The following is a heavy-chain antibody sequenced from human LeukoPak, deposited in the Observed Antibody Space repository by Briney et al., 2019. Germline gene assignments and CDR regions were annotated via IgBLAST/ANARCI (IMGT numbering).Heavy chain of an antibody. CDR1: GGSISSYY. V-gene: IGHV4-59*01. CDR3: ASQYSSSWSYMDV. D-gene: IGHD6-13*01. CDR2: IYYSGST. J-gene: IGHJ6*03. Sequence: SETLSLTCTVSGGSISSYYWSWIRQPPGKGLEWIGYIYYSGSTNYNPSLKSRVTISVDTSKNQFPLKLSSVTAADTAVYYCASQYSSSWSYMDVWGKGTTVTVSS.